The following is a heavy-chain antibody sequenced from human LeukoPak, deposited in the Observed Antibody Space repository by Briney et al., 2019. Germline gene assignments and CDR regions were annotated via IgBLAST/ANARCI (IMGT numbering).Heavy chain of an antibody. CDR3: AKDLTPILWSGFDY. Sequence: GGSLRLSCAVSGFTFNAYGMHWVRQAPGKGLEWVAFIWYDGSKKYYADSVKGRFTISRDNSKNTLYLQMNSLRAEDTAVYYCAKDLTPILWSGFDYWGQGTLVTVSS. J-gene: IGHJ4*02. V-gene: IGHV3-30*02. D-gene: IGHD2-21*01. CDR1: GFTFNAYG. CDR2: IWYDGSKK.